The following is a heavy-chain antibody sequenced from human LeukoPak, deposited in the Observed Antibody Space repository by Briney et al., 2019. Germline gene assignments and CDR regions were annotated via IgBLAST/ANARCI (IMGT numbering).Heavy chain of an antibody. V-gene: IGHV3-33*06. D-gene: IGHD3-22*01. CDR3: AKSPPGWLLPYYMDV. CDR1: GFTFSSYG. J-gene: IGHJ6*03. CDR2: IWYDGSNK. Sequence: GGSLRLSCAASGFTFSSYGMHWVRQAPGRGLEWVAVIWYDGSNKYYADSVKGRFTISRDNSKNTLYLQMNSLRAEDTAVYYCAKSPPGWLLPYYMDVWGKGTTVTVSS.